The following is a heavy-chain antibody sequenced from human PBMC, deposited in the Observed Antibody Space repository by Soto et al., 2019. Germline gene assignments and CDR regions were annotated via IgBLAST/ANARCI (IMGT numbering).Heavy chain of an antibody. J-gene: IGHJ4*02. CDR3: ATVYCSGGSCYSIDY. Sequence: ASVRVSFTASGYTFPSCYIHWLRQAPGQGLEWMGIINPSNSTSYAQKFQGRVTMTRDTSTSTVYMELSSLRSEDTAVYYCATVYCSGGSCYSIDYWGQGTLVTVSS. D-gene: IGHD2-15*01. CDR2: INPSNST. V-gene: IGHV1-46*03. CDR1: GYTFPSCY.